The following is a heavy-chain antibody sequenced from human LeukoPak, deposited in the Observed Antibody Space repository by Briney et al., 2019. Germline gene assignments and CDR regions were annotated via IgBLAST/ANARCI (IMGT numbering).Heavy chain of an antibody. D-gene: IGHD5-24*01. Sequence: ASVKVSCKASGGTFSSYAISWVRQAPGQGLEWMGRIIPIFGIANYAQKFQGRVTITADKSTSTAYMELSSLRSEDTAVYYCARAGADGYNQYYFDYWGQGTLVTVSS. CDR2: IIPIFGIA. V-gene: IGHV1-69*04. J-gene: IGHJ4*02. CDR3: ARAGADGYNQYYFDY. CDR1: GGTFSSYA.